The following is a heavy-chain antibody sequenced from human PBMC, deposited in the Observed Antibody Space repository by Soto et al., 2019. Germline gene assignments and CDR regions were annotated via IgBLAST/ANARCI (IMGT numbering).Heavy chain of an antibody. D-gene: IGHD1-1*01. CDR1: GDSISTGIYY. J-gene: IGHJ4*02. CDR3: GGRGNYWKFGD. V-gene: IGHV4-39*01. CDR2: SRYSGRS. Sequence: QSQLQESGPGLVKPSETLSLTCTVSGDSISTGIYYWGWIRQSPGKGLEWLGSSRYSGRSYYNPCLKNRGPIFYDKSKNQFSLNLISFTGADTGLYFCGGRGNYWKFGDRGQGTLVTVSS.